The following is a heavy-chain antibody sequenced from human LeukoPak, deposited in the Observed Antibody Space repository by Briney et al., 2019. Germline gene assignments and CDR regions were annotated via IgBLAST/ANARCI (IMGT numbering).Heavy chain of an antibody. Sequence: ASVKVSCKASGYTFTGYYMHWVRQAPGHGLEWMGWINPNSGGTNYAQKFQGRVTMTRDTSISTAYMELSRLRSDDTAVYYCARPRGPVARVEDAFDIWGQGTMVTVSS. J-gene: IGHJ3*02. CDR2: INPNSGGT. CDR1: GYTFTGYY. D-gene: IGHD6-6*01. CDR3: ARPRGPVARVEDAFDI. V-gene: IGHV1-2*02.